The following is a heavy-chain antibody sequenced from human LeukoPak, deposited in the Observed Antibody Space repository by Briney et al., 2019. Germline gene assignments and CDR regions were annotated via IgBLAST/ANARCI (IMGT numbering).Heavy chain of an antibody. D-gene: IGHD1-14*01. CDR2: IRSKANSYAT. CDR1: GFTFSGSA. V-gene: IGHV3-73*01. Sequence: PGGSLRLSCAASGFTFSGSAMHWVRQASGKVLEWVGRIRSKANSYATAYAASVKGRFTISRDDSKNTAYLQMNSLKTEDTAVYYCEAVPGEPYDYWGQGTLVTVSS. J-gene: IGHJ4*02. CDR3: EAVPGEPYDY.